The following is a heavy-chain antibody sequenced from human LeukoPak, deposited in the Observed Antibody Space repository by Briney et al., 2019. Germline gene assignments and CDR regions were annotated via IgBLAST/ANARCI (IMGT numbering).Heavy chain of an antibody. J-gene: IGHJ3*02. Sequence: PSETLSLTCTVCGGSISSSSYYWSWIRQPAGKGLEWIGRIYTSGSTNYNPSLKSRVTISVDTSKKQFSLKLSSVTAADTAVYYCARTYTGYDSDAFDIWGQGTMVTVSS. CDR1: GGSISSSSYY. D-gene: IGHD5-12*01. CDR3: ARTYTGYDSDAFDI. V-gene: IGHV4-61*02. CDR2: IYTSGST.